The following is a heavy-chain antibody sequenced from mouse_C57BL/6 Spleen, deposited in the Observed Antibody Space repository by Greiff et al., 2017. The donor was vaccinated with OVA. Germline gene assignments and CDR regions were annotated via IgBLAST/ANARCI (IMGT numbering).Heavy chain of an antibody. V-gene: IGHV1-82*01. D-gene: IGHD1-1*01. Sequence: QVQLKESGPELVKPGASVKISCKASGYAFSSSWMNWVKQRPGKGLEWIGRIYPGDGDTNYNGKFKGKATLTADKSSSTAYMQLSSLTSEDSAVYFCARSLLLRGWYFDVWGTGTTVTVSS. J-gene: IGHJ1*03. CDR3: ARSLLLRGWYFDV. CDR2: IYPGDGDT. CDR1: GYAFSSSW.